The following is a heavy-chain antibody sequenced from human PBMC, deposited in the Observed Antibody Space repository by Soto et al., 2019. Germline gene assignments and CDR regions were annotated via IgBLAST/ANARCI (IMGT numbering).Heavy chain of an antibody. D-gene: IGHD2-8*02. J-gene: IGHJ4*02. Sequence: QVPLVQSGAEVKRAGASVTVSCKASGYTFSDYYIHWVRQAPGQGLRWMGCINPKSGDRRYAQMFRGWVFMTRDTSISTAYMEVSGLKSDDTAVYFCARGAEVGIELAAFDQWGQGTLVTVSA. CDR3: ARGAEVGIELAAFDQ. CDR2: INPKSGDR. V-gene: IGHV1-2*04. CDR1: GYTFSDYY.